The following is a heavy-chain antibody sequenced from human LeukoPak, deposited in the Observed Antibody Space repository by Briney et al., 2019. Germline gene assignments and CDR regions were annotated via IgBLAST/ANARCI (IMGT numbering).Heavy chain of an antibody. V-gene: IGHV3-48*01. D-gene: IGHD1-7*01. CDR2: ISSSSNTI. CDR1: GFIFSSYS. CDR3: ARISWNSRAFDF. Sequence: PGGSLRLSCAASGFIFSSYSMNWVRQAPGKGLGWGSYISSSSNTIYYADSVKGGFTISRDNAKNSLCPQMNSLIAEDTAVYYCARISWNSRAFDFWGLGTLVTVSS. J-gene: IGHJ4*02.